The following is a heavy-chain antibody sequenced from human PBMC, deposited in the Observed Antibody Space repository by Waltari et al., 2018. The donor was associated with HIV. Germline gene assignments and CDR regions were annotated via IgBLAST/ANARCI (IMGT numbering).Heavy chain of an antibody. J-gene: IGHJ4*02. CDR3: ARGGYYYDISGYYHY. CDR2: IWYDGDNK. CDR1: GFTFSNFA. D-gene: IGHD3-22*01. Sequence: QVQLVESGGGVVQPGRSLRLSCAALGFTFSNFAMHWVRQAPGKGLEWVAVIWYDGDNKYYADSVKGRFTISRDNSKNTLYLQMNSLRVEDTAVYYCARGGYYYDISGYYHYWGQGTLVTVSS. V-gene: IGHV3-33*01.